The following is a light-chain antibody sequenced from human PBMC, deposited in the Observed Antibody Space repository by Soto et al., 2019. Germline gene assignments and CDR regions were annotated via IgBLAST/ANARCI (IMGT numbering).Light chain of an antibody. CDR3: SSYTSSSTYV. V-gene: IGLV2-14*01. CDR1: VSDVGGYTY. Sequence: QSALTQPASVSGSPGQSITISCTGTVSDVGGYTYVSWYQQCPGRVPKLMIYEVGYRPSGVSNRFSGSKSGNTASLTISGLQAEDEADYYCSSYTSSSTYVFGTGTKVTVL. CDR2: EVG. J-gene: IGLJ1*01.